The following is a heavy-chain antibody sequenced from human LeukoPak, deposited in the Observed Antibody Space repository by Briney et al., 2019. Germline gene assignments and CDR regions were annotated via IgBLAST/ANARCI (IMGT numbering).Heavy chain of an antibody. V-gene: IGHV3-21*01. CDR2: INSSGDYT. D-gene: IGHD3-16*01. CDR3: ARDDMITAYAFDI. Sequence: GGSLRLSCAASEFSFSSHSMNWVRQAPGKGLEWVSTINSSGDYTCYADSVKGRFTISRDNAKNSLYLQMNSLRAEDTAVYYCARDDMITAYAFDIWGQGTMVTVSS. CDR1: EFSFSSHS. J-gene: IGHJ3*02.